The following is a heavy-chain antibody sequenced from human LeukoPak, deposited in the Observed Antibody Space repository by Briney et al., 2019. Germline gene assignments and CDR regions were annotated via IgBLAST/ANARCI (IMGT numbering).Heavy chain of an antibody. Sequence: ASVKVSCKASGYTFTSYDINWVRQATGQGLEWMGWMNPNSGNTGYARKFQGRVTMTRNTSISTAYTELSSLRSEDTAVYYCARTAYCGGDCYSDWFDPWGQGTLVTVSS. V-gene: IGHV1-8*01. CDR2: MNPNSGNT. J-gene: IGHJ5*02. CDR1: GYTFTSYD. D-gene: IGHD2-21*02. CDR3: ARTAYCGGDCYSDWFDP.